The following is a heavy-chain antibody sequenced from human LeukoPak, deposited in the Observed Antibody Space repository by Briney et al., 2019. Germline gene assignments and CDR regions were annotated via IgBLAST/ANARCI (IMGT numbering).Heavy chain of an antibody. CDR2: ISSSSSYI. D-gene: IGHD6-13*01. V-gene: IGHV3-21*01. Sequence: PGGSLRLSCAASGFTFSSYSMNWVRQAPGKGLEWVSSISSSSSYIYYADSVKGRFTISRDNAKNSLYLQMNSLRAEDTAVYYCARALERDSNSWYLFLYWGQGTLVTVSS. J-gene: IGHJ4*02. CDR1: GFTFSSYS. CDR3: ARALERDSNSWYLFLY.